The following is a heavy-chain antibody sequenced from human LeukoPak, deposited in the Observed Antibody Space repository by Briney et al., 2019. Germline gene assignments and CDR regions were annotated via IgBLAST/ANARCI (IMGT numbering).Heavy chain of an antibody. CDR3: TTVVKYSYGPDAFDI. CDR1: GFTFSNAW. V-gene: IGHV3-15*01. Sequence: GGSLRLSCAASGFTFSNAWMSWVRQAPGKGLGWVGRIKSKTDGGTTDYAAPVKGRFTISRDDSKNTLYLQMNSLKTEDTAVYYCTTVVKYSYGPDAFDIWGQGTMVTVSS. D-gene: IGHD5-18*01. CDR2: IKSKTDGGTT. J-gene: IGHJ3*02.